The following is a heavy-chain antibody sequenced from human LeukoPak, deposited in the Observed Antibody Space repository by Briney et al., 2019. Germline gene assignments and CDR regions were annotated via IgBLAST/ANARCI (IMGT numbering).Heavy chain of an antibody. J-gene: IGHJ3*02. V-gene: IGHV3-30*04. CDR2: ISYDGTSK. Sequence: PGGSLRLSCAASGFSFSSYSMHWVRQAPGKGLEWVTLISYDGTSKYYADSVKGRFTISRDNSKNTLFLQMDSLRPEDTAVYYCAEGWNYAFDIWGQGTLVTVSS. CDR1: GFSFSSYS. D-gene: IGHD1-7*01. CDR3: AEGWNYAFDI.